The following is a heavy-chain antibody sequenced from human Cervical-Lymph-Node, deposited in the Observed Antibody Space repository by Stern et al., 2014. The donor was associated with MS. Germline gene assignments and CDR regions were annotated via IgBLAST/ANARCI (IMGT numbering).Heavy chain of an antibody. J-gene: IGHJ4*02. CDR3: ARQLGRDSSGYDYRGGGTFDY. Sequence: MQLVESGGGVVQPGRSLRLSCAASGFTFSSYAMHWVRQAPGKGLEWVAVISYDGSNKYYADSVKGRFTISRDNSKNTLYLQMNRLRAEDPGGYYCARQLGRDSSGYDYRGGGTFDYWGQGTLVTVSS. CDR2: ISYDGSNK. V-gene: IGHV3-30*01. D-gene: IGHD3-22*01. CDR1: GFTFSSYA.